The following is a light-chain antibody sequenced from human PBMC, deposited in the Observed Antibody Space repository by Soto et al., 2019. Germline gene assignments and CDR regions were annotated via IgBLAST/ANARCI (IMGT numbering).Light chain of an antibody. CDR2: ANT. CDR3: QSYDSSLSGYV. J-gene: IGLJ1*01. Sequence: QSALTQPPSVSGAPGQRVTISCTGSSSNIGAGYDVHWYQQLPGTAPKLLIYANTNRSSGVPGRFSGSKSGTSASLAITGLQAEDEADYYCQSYDSSLSGYVFGTGTKLTVL. CDR1: SSNIGAGYD. V-gene: IGLV1-40*01.